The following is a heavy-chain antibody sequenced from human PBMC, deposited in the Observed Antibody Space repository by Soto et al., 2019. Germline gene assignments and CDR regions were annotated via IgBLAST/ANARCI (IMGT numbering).Heavy chain of an antibody. D-gene: IGHD3-10*01. Sequence: ASVKVSCKASGGTFSSYAISWVRQAPGQGLEWMGGIIPIFGTANYAQKFQGRVTITADESTSTAYVELSSLRSEDTAVYYCARGGEMVDAYYFDYWGQGTLVTVSS. J-gene: IGHJ4*02. CDR3: ARGGEMVDAYYFDY. V-gene: IGHV1-69*13. CDR2: IIPIFGTA. CDR1: GGTFSSYA.